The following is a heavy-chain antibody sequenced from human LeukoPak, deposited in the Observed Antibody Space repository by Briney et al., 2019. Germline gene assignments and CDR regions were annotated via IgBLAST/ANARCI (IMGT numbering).Heavy chain of an antibody. J-gene: IGHJ3*02. V-gene: IGHV4-39*01. CDR1: GGSISSSGYY. Sequence: SETLSLTCIVSGGSISSSGYYWDWIRQPPGKGLEWIGNFYYTGSTYYNPSLKSRITISVDTSRNQLSLKLRSVTAADTAVCYCARHSRSGYGDYESAFDIWGQGTMVTVSS. CDR3: ARHSRSGYGDYESAFDI. CDR2: FYYTGST. D-gene: IGHD5-12*01.